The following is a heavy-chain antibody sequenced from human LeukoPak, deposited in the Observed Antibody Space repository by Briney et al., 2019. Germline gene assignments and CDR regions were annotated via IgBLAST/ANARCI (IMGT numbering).Heavy chain of an antibody. Sequence: SETLSLTCTVSGGSISSYYGSWIRQPAGKGLEWIGRLYPTGSADYNPSLTSRVALSVDTSKNQFSLNLDSVTAADTAVYYCARDLAVAGTVAALGYWGQGTQVTVSS. CDR2: LYPTGSA. V-gene: IGHV4-4*07. CDR3: ARDLAVAGTVAALGY. CDR1: GGSISSYY. D-gene: IGHD6-19*01. J-gene: IGHJ4*02.